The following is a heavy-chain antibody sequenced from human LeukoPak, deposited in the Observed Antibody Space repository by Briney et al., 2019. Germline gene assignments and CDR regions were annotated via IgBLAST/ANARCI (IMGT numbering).Heavy chain of an antibody. J-gene: IGHJ6*04. CDR3: ARAGGVYDILTGYYYYYYGMDV. CDR2: IWYGGSNK. CDR1: GFTFSSYG. D-gene: IGHD3-9*01. Sequence: GRSLRLSCAASGFTFSSYGMHWVRQAPGKGLEWVAVIWYGGSNKYYADSVKGRFTISRDNSKNTLYLQMNSLRAEDTAVYYCARAGGVYDILTGYYYYYYGMDVWGKGTTVTVSS. V-gene: IGHV3-33*01.